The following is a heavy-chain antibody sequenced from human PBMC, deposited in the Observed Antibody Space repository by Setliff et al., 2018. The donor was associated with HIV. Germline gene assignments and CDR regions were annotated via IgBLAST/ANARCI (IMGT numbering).Heavy chain of an antibody. J-gene: IGHJ6*02. CDR3: ARGGPTVAFGLDV. Sequence: SETLSLTCGVSGDSVSGYYWIWIRQSPGKGLEWIGYMYSSGNSNYNPSLKSRVTMSVDTSNNQVSLYLSSVTAADTAVYYCARGGPTVAFGLDVWGQGTTVTVSS. D-gene: IGHD4-17*01. CDR1: GDSVSGYY. CDR2: MYSSGNS. V-gene: IGHV4-59*02.